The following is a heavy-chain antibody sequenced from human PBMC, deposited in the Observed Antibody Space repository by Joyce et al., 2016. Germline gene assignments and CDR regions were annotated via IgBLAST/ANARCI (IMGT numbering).Heavy chain of an antibody. Sequence: QVQLVQSGAEVKKPGASVQVSCKTPGYTFTDYYIHWVRQAPGQGLEWMGWINPKTGGTKYAQRLQGRVTLTRDTSISAAYMELSTLTSDDTAVYYCATSWRTGIDSPYWGQGTLVIVSS. CDR1: GYTFTDYY. D-gene: IGHD1-1*01. CDR2: INPKTGGT. CDR3: ATSWRTGIDSPY. V-gene: IGHV1-2*02. J-gene: IGHJ4*02.